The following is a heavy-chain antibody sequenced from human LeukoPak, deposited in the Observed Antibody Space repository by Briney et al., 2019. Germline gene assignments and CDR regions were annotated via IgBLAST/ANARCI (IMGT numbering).Heavy chain of an antibody. CDR2: IYYSGST. V-gene: IGHV4-31*03. CDR3: ARDSPYGYEAYGMDV. Sequence: SETLSLTCTVSGGSISSGGYYWSWIRQHPGKGLEWIGYIYYSGSTYYNPSLKSRVTISVDTSKNQFSLKLSSVTAADTAVYYCARDSPYGYEAYGMDVWGQGTTVTVSS. CDR1: GGSISSGGYY. D-gene: IGHD5-12*01. J-gene: IGHJ6*02.